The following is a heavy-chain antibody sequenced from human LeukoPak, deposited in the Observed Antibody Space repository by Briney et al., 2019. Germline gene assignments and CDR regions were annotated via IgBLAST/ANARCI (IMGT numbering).Heavy chain of an antibody. CDR2: INHSGST. CDR1: GGSFSGYY. V-gene: IGHV4-34*01. CDR3: ARTQRGTYSSSWGGAYSYYYGMDV. D-gene: IGHD6-13*01. Sequence: SETLSLTCAVYGGSFSGYYWSWIRQPPGKGLEWVGEINHSGSTNYNPSLKSRVTISVDTSKNQFSLKLSSVTAADTAVYYCARTQRGTYSSSWGGAYSYYYGMDVWGQGTTVTVSS. J-gene: IGHJ6*02.